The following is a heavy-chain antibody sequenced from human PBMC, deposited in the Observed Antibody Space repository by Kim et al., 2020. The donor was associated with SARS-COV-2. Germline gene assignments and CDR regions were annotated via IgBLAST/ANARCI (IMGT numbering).Heavy chain of an antibody. Sequence: GGSLRLSCAASGFTFSSYAMHWVRQAPGKGLEWVAVITYDGSNKYYADSVKGRFTISRDNTKNTLYLQMNSLRAEDTAVYYCARGRGLVESFDYWGQGTLLTVSS. CDR1: GFTFSSYA. J-gene: IGHJ4*02. D-gene: IGHD3-9*01. CDR3: ARGRGLVESFDY. V-gene: IGHV3-30*04. CDR2: ITYDGSNK.